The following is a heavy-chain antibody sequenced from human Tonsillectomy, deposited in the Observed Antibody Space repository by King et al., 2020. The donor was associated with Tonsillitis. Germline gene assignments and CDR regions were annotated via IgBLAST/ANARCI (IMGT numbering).Heavy chain of an antibody. V-gene: IGHV3-30*02. J-gene: IGHJ4*02. CDR1: GFTFSSYG. CDR3: AKEGERLGVYFDY. CDR2: VRYDGSNK. D-gene: IGHD3-16*01. Sequence: VQLVESGGGVVQPGGSLRLSCAASGFTFSSYGMHWVRQAPGKGLEWVAFVRYDGSNKYYADSVKGRFTISSDTSKNTLYLQMNSLRAEDTAVYYCAKEGERLGVYFDYWGQGTLVTVSS.